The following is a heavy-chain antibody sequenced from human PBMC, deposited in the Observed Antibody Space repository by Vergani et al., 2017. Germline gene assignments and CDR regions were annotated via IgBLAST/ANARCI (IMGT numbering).Heavy chain of an antibody. V-gene: IGHV4-30-4*08. Sequence: QVQLQESGPGLVKPPGTLSLTCAVSGDSISSGDHYWTWIRQPPGKDLEWVGYIYYSGSTYYNPSLKSRVTVSVDTSMNQVSLKLNSVTAADTAVYYCVRTVALWFGETKDGGWFDPWGQGTLVTVTS. CDR3: VRTVALWFGETKDGGWFDP. D-gene: IGHD3-10*01. J-gene: IGHJ5*02. CDR1: GDSISSGDHY. CDR2: IYYSGST.